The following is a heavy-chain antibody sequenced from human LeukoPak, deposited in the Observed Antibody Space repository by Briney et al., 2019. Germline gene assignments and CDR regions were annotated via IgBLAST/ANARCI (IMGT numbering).Heavy chain of an antibody. V-gene: IGHV3-48*03. CDR2: ISSSGSTI. CDR3: ARARGYYYDSSGYPTLIDY. Sequence: PGGSLRLSCAASGFTFSSYAMSWVRQAPGKGLEWVSYISSSGSTIYYADSVKGRFTISRDNAKNSLYLQMNSLRAEDTAVYYCARARGYYYDSSGYPTLIDYWGQGTLVTVSS. CDR1: GFTFSSYA. J-gene: IGHJ4*02. D-gene: IGHD3-22*01.